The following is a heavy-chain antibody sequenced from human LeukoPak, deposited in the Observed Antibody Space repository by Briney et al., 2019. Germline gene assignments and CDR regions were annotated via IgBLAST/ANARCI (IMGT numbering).Heavy chain of an antibody. CDR3: TKTTTAYIGSLDY. D-gene: IGHD1-14*01. Sequence: GASVKVSCKASGYTFTGYYIHWVRQAPGQGLDWMAWINPNNGVTNYAPKFQGRVTATRDTSVNTAYMELSSLTSDDWAFYYCTKTTTAYIGSLDYWGRGTLVTVSS. CDR1: GYTFTGYY. J-gene: IGHJ4*02. CDR2: INPNNGVT. V-gene: IGHV1-2*02.